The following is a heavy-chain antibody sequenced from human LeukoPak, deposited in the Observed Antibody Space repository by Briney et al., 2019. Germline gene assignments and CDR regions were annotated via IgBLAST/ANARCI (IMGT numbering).Heavy chain of an antibody. J-gene: IGHJ6*02. D-gene: IGHD2-15*01. CDR3: ARAHRYCSGGSCYFSMDV. V-gene: IGHV3-30-3*01. Sequence: QSGGSLRLSCAASGFTFSNYAMNWVRQAPGKGLEWVTIISFHGNHTFYADSVKGLFTISRDNSKNTLFLQMNSLRAEDTAVYYCARAHRYCSGGSCYFSMDVWGQGTTVTVSS. CDR2: ISFHGNHT. CDR1: GFTFSNYA.